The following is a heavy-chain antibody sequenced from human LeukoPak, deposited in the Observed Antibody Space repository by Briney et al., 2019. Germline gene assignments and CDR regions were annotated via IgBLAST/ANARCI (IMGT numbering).Heavy chain of an antibody. J-gene: IGHJ4*02. D-gene: IGHD3-9*01. CDR2: IHPNSGAT. CDR1: GYTFTGHY. CDR3: ARDDDWGPDY. Sequence: ASVMVSCKASGYTFTGHYMHWLRQARGQGLEWMGWIHPNSGATHYNQKLQGRVAMTSDTSIDTVYMELTRLIYDDTAVYYCARDDDWGPDYWGQGTLVTVSS. V-gene: IGHV1-2*02.